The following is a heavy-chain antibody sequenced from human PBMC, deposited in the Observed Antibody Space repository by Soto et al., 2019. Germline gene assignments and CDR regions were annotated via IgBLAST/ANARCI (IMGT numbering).Heavy chain of an antibody. D-gene: IGHD2-2*01. CDR3: ARDGAYCSSTSCASYYYYGMDV. V-gene: IGHV3-48*03. CDR2: ISSSGSTI. J-gene: IGHJ6*02. Sequence: PGGSLRLSCAASGFTFSSYEMNWVRQAPGKGLEWVSYISSSGSTIYYADSVKGRFTISRDNAKNSLYLQMNSLRAEDTAVYYCARDGAYCSSTSCASYYYYGMDVWGQGTTVTVSS. CDR1: GFTFSSYE.